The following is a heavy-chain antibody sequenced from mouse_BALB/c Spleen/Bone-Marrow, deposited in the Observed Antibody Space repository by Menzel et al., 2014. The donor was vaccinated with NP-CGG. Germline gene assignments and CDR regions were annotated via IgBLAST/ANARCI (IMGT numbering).Heavy chain of an antibody. CDR3: ASTARTQYDYFAY. CDR1: GYTFTGYA. D-gene: IGHD1-2*01. CDR2: ISSYSGNT. J-gene: IGHJ2*01. V-gene: IGHV1-67*01. Sequence: QVQLQQSGPELVRPGVSVKISCKGFGYTFTGYAIHWVKQSHAKTLEWIGVISSYSGNTNYNQKFKGRATMTVDKSSSTAYMELARLTAEDSAIYYCASTARTQYDYFAYWGQGTTLTVSS.